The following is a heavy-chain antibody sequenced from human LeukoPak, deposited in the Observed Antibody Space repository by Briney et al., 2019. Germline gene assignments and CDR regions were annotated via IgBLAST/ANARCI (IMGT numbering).Heavy chain of an antibody. Sequence: GRSLRLSCVGTGFTFSSYGMHWVRQAPGKGLEWVAFISYDGSNKYYADSVKGRFTISRDNAKNTVFLQMNSLRVEDTAVYYCARGNFYSGSGSSPLDYWGQGTLVTVSS. J-gene: IGHJ4*02. CDR2: ISYDGSNK. D-gene: IGHD3-10*01. V-gene: IGHV3-30*03. CDR1: GFTFSSYG. CDR3: ARGNFYSGSGSSPLDY.